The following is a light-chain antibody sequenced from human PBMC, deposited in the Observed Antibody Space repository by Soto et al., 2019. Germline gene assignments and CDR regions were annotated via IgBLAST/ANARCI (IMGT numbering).Light chain of an antibody. V-gene: IGKV1-5*03. CDR1: QTISSW. CDR3: QQSYTTPIT. Sequence: DIQMTQSPSTLSGLVGDRVTITCRASQTISSWLAWYQQQPRKAPRLLIYKASTLKSGLPSMCTGSGSGKDFTLTISSLQPEDFATYFCQQSYTTPITFGQGTRLEI. J-gene: IGKJ5*01. CDR2: KAS.